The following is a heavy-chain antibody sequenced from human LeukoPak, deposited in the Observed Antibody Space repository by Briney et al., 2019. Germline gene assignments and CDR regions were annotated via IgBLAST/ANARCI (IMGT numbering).Heavy chain of an antibody. V-gene: IGHV1-18*01. CDR3: ARVVPAANWFDP. CDR2: ISAHNGNT. CDR1: GYTFTSYG. D-gene: IGHD2-2*01. J-gene: IGHJ5*02. Sequence: ASVKVSCKASGYTFTSYGISWVRQAPGQGLEWMGWISAHNGNTNYAQKVQGRVTMTTDTSTSTAYMELRSLRSDDTAVYYCARVVPAANWFDPWGQGTLVTVPS.